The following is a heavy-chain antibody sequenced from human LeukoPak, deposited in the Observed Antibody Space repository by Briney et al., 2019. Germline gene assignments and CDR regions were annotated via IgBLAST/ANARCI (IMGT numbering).Heavy chain of an antibody. CDR2: IYHSGST. V-gene: IGHV4-4*02. CDR3: ARRGIAAHPHDY. Sequence: SETLSLTCAVSSGSISSSNWWSWVRQPPGKGLEWIGEIYHSGSTNYNPSLKSRVTISVDKSKNQFSLKLSSVTAADTAVYYCARRGIAAHPHDYWGQGTLVTVSS. CDR1: SGSISSSNW. J-gene: IGHJ4*02. D-gene: IGHD6-13*01.